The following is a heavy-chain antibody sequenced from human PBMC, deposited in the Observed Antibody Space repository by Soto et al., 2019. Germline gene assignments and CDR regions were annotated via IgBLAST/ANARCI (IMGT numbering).Heavy chain of an antibody. J-gene: IGHJ6*02. CDR2: ISWNSGSI. D-gene: IGHD3-16*01. CDR3: AKARLWGGDGYNSYNYYGLDV. Sequence: EVQLVESGGGLVQPGRSLRLSCAASGLTFDDYAMHWVRQAPGKGLEWVSGISWNSGSIGYADSVKGRFTISRDNAKNSLYLQMNSLRAEDTALYYCAKARLWGGDGYNSYNYYGLDVWGQGTTVTVSS. V-gene: IGHV3-9*01. CDR1: GLTFDDYA.